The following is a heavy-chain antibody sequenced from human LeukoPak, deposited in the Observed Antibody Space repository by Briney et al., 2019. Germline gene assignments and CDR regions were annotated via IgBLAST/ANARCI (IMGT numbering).Heavy chain of an antibody. V-gene: IGHV5-51*01. Sequence: GESLKISCKGPGYSFTNYWIGWVRQMPGKGLEWMGIINPGDSDTRYSPSFQGRVTISADKSISTAYLQWSSLKASDTAMYYCARRYCSGDSCFDCWGQGTLVTVSS. D-gene: IGHD2-15*01. CDR2: INPGDSDT. CDR1: GYSFTNYW. CDR3: ARRYCSGDSCFDC. J-gene: IGHJ4*02.